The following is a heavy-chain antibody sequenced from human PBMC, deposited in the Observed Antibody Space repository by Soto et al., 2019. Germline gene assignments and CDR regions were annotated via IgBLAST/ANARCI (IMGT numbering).Heavy chain of an antibody. J-gene: IGHJ4*02. CDR1: GFTFSSYA. CDR2: ISYDGSNK. D-gene: IGHD3-10*01. V-gene: IGHV3-30-3*01. CDR3: ARESGYYGSGSYYH. Sequence: PGGSLRLSCAASGFTFSSYAMHWVRQAPGKGLEWVAVISYDGSNKYYADSVKGRFTISRDNSKNTLYLQMNSLRAEDTAVYYCARESGYYGSGSYYHWGQGTLVTVPQ.